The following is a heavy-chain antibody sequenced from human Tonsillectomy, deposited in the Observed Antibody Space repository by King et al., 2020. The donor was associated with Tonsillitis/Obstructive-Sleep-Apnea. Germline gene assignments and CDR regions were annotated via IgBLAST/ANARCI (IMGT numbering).Heavy chain of an antibody. D-gene: IGHD3-3*01. Sequence: VQLVESGGGLVQPGRSLRLSCAASGFTFDDYAMHWVRQAPGKGLEWVSGISWNGGSIGYADSVKGRFTISRDNAKNSLYLQMNSLRAEDTALYYCAKDMGTGADFWSGYHDYWGQGTLVTVSS. J-gene: IGHJ4*02. CDR1: GFTFDDYA. CDR3: AKDMGTGADFWSGYHDY. V-gene: IGHV3-9*01. CDR2: ISWNGGSI.